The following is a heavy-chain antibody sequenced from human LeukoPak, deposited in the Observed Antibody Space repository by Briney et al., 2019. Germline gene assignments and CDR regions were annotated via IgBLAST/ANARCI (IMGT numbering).Heavy chain of an antibody. D-gene: IGHD3-10*01. V-gene: IGHV4-61*02. CDR2: IYTSGST. Sequence: MSSETLSLTWTVSGGSISSGSYYWSWIRQPAGKGLEWIGRIYTSGSTNYNPSLKSRVTISVDTSKNQFSLKLSSVTAADTAVYYCARRMRIWFGELLYNWFDPWGQGTLVTVSS. J-gene: IGHJ5*02. CDR1: GGSISSGSYY. CDR3: ARRMRIWFGELLYNWFDP.